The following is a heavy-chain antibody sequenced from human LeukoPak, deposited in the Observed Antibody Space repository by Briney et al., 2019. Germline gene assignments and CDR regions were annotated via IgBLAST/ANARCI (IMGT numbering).Heavy chain of an antibody. CDR1: GVSISSFY. Sequence: SETLSLTCFVSGVSISSFYWSRVRQPPGKGLEWIGYVYYGGSTTYNPSLKSRVTISVDTSRRQFSLNLTSVTAADTAVYYCARQGYSSTSDAFDVWGQGTMVTVS. D-gene: IGHD5-18*01. V-gene: IGHV4-59*08. CDR3: ARQGYSSTSDAFDV. J-gene: IGHJ3*01. CDR2: VYYGGST.